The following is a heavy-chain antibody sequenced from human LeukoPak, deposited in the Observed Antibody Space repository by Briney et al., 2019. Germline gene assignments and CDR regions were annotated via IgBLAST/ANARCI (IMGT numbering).Heavy chain of an antibody. Sequence: GGSLRLSCAASGFTFSNYWMSWVRQAPGKGLEWVANIKTGGSEKYYVDSVKGRFTISRDNPKNSLYLQMNSLRAEDTAIYYCARDVSVSGMDVWGQGTTVTVSS. CDR1: GFTFSNYW. CDR3: ARDVSVSGMDV. J-gene: IGHJ6*02. V-gene: IGHV3-7*01. D-gene: IGHD5/OR15-5a*01. CDR2: IKTGGSEK.